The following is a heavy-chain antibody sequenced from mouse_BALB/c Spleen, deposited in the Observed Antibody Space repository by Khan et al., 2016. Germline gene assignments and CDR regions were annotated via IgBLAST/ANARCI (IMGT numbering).Heavy chain of an antibody. CDR2: ISYSGIT. CDR1: GYSITSDYA. V-gene: IGHV3-2*02. Sequence: EVQLQESGPGLVKPSQSLSLTCTVTGYSITSDYAWNWIRQFPGNKLEWMGYISYSGITSYNPSLKSRISITRDTSTNQFFLQLSSVTTEDTATYHCARGRSYFFDFWGQGTTLTVSS. J-gene: IGHJ2*01. CDR3: ARGRSYFFDF. D-gene: IGHD1-1*01.